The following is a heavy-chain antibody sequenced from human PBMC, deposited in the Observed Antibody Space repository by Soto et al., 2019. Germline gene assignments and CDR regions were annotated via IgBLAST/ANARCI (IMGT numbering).Heavy chain of an antibody. V-gene: IGHV3-33*01. Sequence: PGVSLRLSCATSGFNFRNFGMHWVRQAPGKWLDWVTFISFESSRKYYPDSLKGRFTVSRDNSNNTLFLQMNSLNVEDTAISYRVRDFVGPGLDYWGQGPLVTVSS. J-gene: IGHJ4*02. CDR2: ISFESSRK. D-gene: IGHD1-26*01. CDR3: VRDFVGPGLDY. CDR1: GFNFRNFG.